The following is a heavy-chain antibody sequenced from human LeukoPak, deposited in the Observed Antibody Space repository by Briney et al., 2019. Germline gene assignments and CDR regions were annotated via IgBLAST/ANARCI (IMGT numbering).Heavy chain of an antibody. CDR2: IIPILDIA. Sequence: ASVKVSCKASGDTFSRYTLNWVRQAPGQGLEWMGRIIPILDIANYAQKFQGRVTITADKSTSTAYMEVSSLRSEDTAVYYCARALSRIPPGGPINYGLDVWGQGTTVTVSS. CDR3: ARALSRIPPGGPINYGLDV. V-gene: IGHV1-69*02. D-gene: IGHD6-13*01. J-gene: IGHJ6*02. CDR1: GDTFSRYT.